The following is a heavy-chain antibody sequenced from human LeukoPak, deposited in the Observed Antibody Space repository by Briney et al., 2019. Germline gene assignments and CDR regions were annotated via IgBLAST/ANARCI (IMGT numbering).Heavy chain of an antibody. CDR1: GFTFSDYY. V-gene: IGHV3-11*04. CDR2: ISSSGSTI. D-gene: IGHD5-24*01. CDR3: AKGRRDGYNYDAFDI. J-gene: IGHJ3*02. Sequence: GGSLRLSCAASGFTFSDYYMSWIRQAPGKGLEWVSYISSSGSTIYYADSVKGRFTISRDNAKNSLYLQMDSLRADDTAVYYCAKGRRDGYNYDAFDIWGQGTKVTVSS.